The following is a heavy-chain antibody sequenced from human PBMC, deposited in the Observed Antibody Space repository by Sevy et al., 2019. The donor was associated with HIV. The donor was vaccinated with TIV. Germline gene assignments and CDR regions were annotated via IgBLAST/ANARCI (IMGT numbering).Heavy chain of an antibody. V-gene: IGHV3-23*01. CDR2: LSVGSAEI. CDR3: AREGCTKPHDY. D-gene: IGHD2-8*01. J-gene: IGHJ4*02. CDR1: GFTFSKYS. Sequence: GGSLRLSCAASGFTFSKYSMSWVRQPPGKGLEWVSTLSVGSAEINYADSVKGRFTISRDNSKSSVYLQMNNLRPEDTAVYYCAREGCTKPHDYWGQGTLVTVSS.